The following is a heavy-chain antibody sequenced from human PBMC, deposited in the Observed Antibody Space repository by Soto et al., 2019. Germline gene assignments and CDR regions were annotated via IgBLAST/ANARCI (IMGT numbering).Heavy chain of an antibody. CDR1: GGTFSSYT. V-gene: IGHV1-69*02. Sequence: SVKVSCKASGGTFSSYTISWVRQAPGQGLEWMGRIIPILGIANYAQKFQGRVTITADKSTSTAYMELSSLRSEDTTVYYCARATRKYYDFWSGYSPFDYWGQGTLVTVSS. CDR3: ARATRKYYDFWSGYSPFDY. D-gene: IGHD3-3*01. J-gene: IGHJ4*02. CDR2: IIPILGIA.